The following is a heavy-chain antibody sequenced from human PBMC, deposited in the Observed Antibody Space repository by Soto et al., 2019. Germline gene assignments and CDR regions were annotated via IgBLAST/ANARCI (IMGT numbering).Heavy chain of an antibody. J-gene: IGHJ4*02. CDR3: ARTTYSDY. V-gene: IGHV3-7*01. CDR1: GFTFSSYW. CDR2: IKHSGSEK. Sequence: PGGSLRLSCVASGFTFSSYWMSWVRQAPGKGLEWVANIKHSGSEKNYVDSVKGRFTISRDNAKNSLYLQMNSLRAEDTAVYYCARTTYSDYWGQGTLVTVSS.